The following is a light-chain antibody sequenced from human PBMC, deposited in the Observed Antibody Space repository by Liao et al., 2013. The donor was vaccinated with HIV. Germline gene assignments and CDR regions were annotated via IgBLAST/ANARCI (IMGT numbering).Light chain of an antibody. CDR2: YDS. Sequence: SYDLTQPPSVSVSPGQTATISCSGQNLGDKHASWYQQKPGQAPVLVIDYDSDRPSGIPERFSGSNSGNTATLTISRVEAGDEADYYCQVWDSSRDHPYVFGTGTKVTVL. CDR1: NLGDKH. CDR3: QVWDSSRDHPYV. J-gene: IGLJ1*01. V-gene: IGLV3-21*01.